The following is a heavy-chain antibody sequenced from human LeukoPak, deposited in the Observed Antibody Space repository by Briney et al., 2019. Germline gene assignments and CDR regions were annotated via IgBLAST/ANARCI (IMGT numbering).Heavy chain of an antibody. CDR1: GGSFSGYY. CDR3: ARGAGMSPAATAYYYYMDV. D-gene: IGHD2-2*01. V-gene: IGHV4-34*01. Sequence: SETLSLTCAVYGGSFSGYYWSWIRQPLGKGLEWIGEINHSGSTNYNPSLKSRVTISVDTSKNQFSLKLSSVTAADTAVYYCARGAGMSPAATAYYYYMDVWGKGTTVTVSS. CDR2: INHSGST. J-gene: IGHJ6*03.